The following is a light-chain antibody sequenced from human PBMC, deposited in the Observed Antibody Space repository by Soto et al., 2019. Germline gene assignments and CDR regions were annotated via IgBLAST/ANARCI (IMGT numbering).Light chain of an antibody. J-gene: IGKJ4*01. CDR1: QTISNW. CDR2: DAS. Sequence: DIQMTQSPSTLSASVGDRVTITCRASQTISNWLAWYQQKPGKAPKVLIYDASTLDGGVPSRFSGRRSGTDFTLTISSLQHSDFETYYCQQYNTYQLTLGGGTKVDIK. V-gene: IGKV1-5*01. CDR3: QQYNTYQLT.